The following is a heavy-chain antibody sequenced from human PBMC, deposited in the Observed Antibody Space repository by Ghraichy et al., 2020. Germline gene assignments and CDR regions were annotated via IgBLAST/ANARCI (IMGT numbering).Heavy chain of an antibody. CDR3: ARETPPPHPYSSGWYGMDV. D-gene: IGHD6-19*01. V-gene: IGHV3-21*01. J-gene: IGHJ6*02. Sequence: GGSLRLSCAASGFTFSSYSMNWVRQAPGKGLEWVSSISSSSSYIYYADSVKGRFTISRDNAKNSLYLQMNSLRAEDTAVYYCARETPPPHPYSSGWYGMDVWGQGTTVTVSS. CDR2: ISSSSSYI. CDR1: GFTFSSYS.